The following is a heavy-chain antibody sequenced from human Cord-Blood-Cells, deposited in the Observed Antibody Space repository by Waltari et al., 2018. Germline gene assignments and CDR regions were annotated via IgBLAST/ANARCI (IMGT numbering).Heavy chain of an antibody. J-gene: IGHJ3*02. CDR3: ARAGYDFWSGYYDAFDI. Sequence: QVQLQESGPGLVKPSETLSLTCTVSGGSISSYYWSWIRQPPGKGLEWIGYIYYSGSTNYNPSLKSRVTISVDTSKNQFSLKLSSVTAADTAVYYCARAGYDFWSGYYDAFDIWGQGTMVTVSS. CDR1: GGSISSYY. CDR2: IYYSGST. V-gene: IGHV4-59*01. D-gene: IGHD3-3*01.